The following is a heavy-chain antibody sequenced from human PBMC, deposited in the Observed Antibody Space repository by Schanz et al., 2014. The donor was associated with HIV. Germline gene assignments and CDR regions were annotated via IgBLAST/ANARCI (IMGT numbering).Heavy chain of an antibody. CDR3: ARDRMVYAQAPLYYFDY. CDR2: ISESGGRT. D-gene: IGHD2-8*01. CDR1: GFTFSNYG. J-gene: IGHJ4*02. V-gene: IGHV3-23*04. Sequence: VQLVESGGGVVRPGKSLRLSCAASGFTFSNYGMHWVRQAPGKGLEWVSSISESGGRTYYADSVKGRFTISRDKSKNTLYLQMNSLRAEDTAVYYCARDRMVYAQAPLYYFDYWGQGTLVTVSA.